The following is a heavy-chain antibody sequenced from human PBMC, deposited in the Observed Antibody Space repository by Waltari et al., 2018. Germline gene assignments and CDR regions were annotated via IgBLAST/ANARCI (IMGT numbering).Heavy chain of an antibody. J-gene: IGHJ5*02. CDR1: GGSFNNDY. Sequence: QVHLQESGPGLVKPSETLSLTCTVSGGSFNNDYWGWIRQPPGKGLEWIGHMFHTGNAYCNPSLKSGVPMSVDTSKKQLSLNRNSVTAGDTAVYYCARVGTQLYGVLTRRWFDPWGQGTLVAVSS. D-gene: IGHD3-3*01. CDR3: ARVGTQLYGVLTRRWFDP. V-gene: IGHV4-59*01. CDR2: MFHTGNA.